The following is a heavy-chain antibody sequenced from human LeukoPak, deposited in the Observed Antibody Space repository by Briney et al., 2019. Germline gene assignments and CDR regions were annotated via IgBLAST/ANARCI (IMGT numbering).Heavy chain of an antibody. CDR2: IKHDGSEE. CDR3: ARDLYYYDSSGYYRGLDY. CDR1: GFTFNTDR. V-gene: IGHV3-7*01. J-gene: IGHJ4*02. D-gene: IGHD3-22*01. Sequence: GGSLRLSCAASGFTFNTDRMSWVRQAPGKGLEWVANIKHDGSEENYVDSVKGRFTISRDNAKGSLSLQMNSLRGEDTAVYYCARDLYYYDSSGYYRGLDYWGQGTLVTVSS.